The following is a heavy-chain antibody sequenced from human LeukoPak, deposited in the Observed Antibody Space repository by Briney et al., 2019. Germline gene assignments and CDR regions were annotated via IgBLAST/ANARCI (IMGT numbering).Heavy chain of an antibody. CDR2: ISYSGST. D-gene: IGHD6-19*01. Sequence: SETLSLTCIVSGDSIGSYYWSWIRQPPGKGLEWIGYISYSGSTNYNPSLKSRVTISVDTSKNQFSLNLTSVTAADTAMYYCARWSLHSSGWYFDYWGQGTLVTVSS. V-gene: IGHV4-59*01. CDR3: ARWSLHSSGWYFDY. J-gene: IGHJ4*02. CDR1: GDSIGSYY.